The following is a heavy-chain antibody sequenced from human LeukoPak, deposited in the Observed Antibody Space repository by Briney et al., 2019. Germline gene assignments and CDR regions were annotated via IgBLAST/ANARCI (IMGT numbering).Heavy chain of an antibody. CDR1: GFTFSSYA. Sequence: PGGSLRLSCAASGFTFSSYAMSWVCQAPGKGLEWVSAISGSGGSTYYADSVKGRFTISRDNSKNTLYPQMNSLRAEDTAVYYCAKHYYGSGSYYDAFDIWGQGTMVTVSS. CDR3: AKHYYGSGSYYDAFDI. CDR2: ISGSGGST. V-gene: IGHV3-23*01. D-gene: IGHD3-10*01. J-gene: IGHJ3*02.